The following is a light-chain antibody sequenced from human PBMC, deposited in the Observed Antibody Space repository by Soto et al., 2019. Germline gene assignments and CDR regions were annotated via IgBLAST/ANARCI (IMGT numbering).Light chain of an antibody. V-gene: IGKV1-39*01. CDR1: QSITSF. J-gene: IGKJ4*01. Sequence: DIQMTQSPPSLSASVGDTVTITCRASQSITSFLNWYQQKPGKAPELLIYTASSLQSGVPSRFSGGGSGTDFTLTISSLQPEDFATYYCQQSDNAPRTFGGGTEVEI. CDR2: TAS. CDR3: QQSDNAPRT.